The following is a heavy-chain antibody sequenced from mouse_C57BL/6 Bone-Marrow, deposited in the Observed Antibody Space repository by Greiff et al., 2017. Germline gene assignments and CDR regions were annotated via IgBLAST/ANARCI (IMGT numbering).Heavy chain of an antibody. CDR1: GYTFTSYG. V-gene: IGHV1-58*01. CDR3: AKIFYGYYFYFDY. J-gene: IGHJ2*01. Sequence: VQLKESGAELVRPGSSVKMSCKTSGYTFTSYGINWVKQRPGQGLEWIGYIYIGNGYTEYNEKFKGKATLTSDPSSSTAYMQFSSLTSEDSAIYSCAKIFYGYYFYFDYWGQGTTLTVSS. CDR2: IYIGNGYT. D-gene: IGHD2-3*01.